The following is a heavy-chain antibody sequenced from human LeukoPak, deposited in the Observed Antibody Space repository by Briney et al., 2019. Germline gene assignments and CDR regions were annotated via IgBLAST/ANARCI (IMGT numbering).Heavy chain of an antibody. CDR2: ISYDGSNK. D-gene: IGHD5-24*01. J-gene: IGHJ4*02. CDR1: GFTFSSYA. Sequence: GRSLRLSCAASGFTFSSYAMHWVRQAPGKGLEWVAVISYDGSNKYYADSVKGRFTISRDNSKNTLYLQMNSLRAEDTAVYYCARGEMATTGFDYWGQGTLVTVSS. V-gene: IGHV3-30-3*01. CDR3: ARGEMATTGFDY.